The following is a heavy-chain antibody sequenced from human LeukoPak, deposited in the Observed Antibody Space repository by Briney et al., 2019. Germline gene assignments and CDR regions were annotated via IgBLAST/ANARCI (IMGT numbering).Heavy chain of an antibody. CDR1: GFTFSNYG. CDR3: AREAPGGWNSFDY. J-gene: IGHJ4*02. CDR2: IWYDGSNT. V-gene: IGHV3-33*01. Sequence: PGGSLRLSCAASGFTFSNYGMHWVRQAPGKGLEWVTLIWYDGSNTYYADSVKGRFTISRDNSKNTLYPQMNSLRDEDTAVYYCAREAPGGWNSFDYWGQGTLVTVSS. D-gene: IGHD6-19*01.